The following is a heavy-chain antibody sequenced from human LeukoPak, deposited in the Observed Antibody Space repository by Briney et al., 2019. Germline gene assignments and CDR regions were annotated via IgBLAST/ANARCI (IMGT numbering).Heavy chain of an antibody. V-gene: IGHV4-34*01. Sequence: PSETLSLTCAVSGGSLSGYYGSWIRQSPGKGLEWMGDIHHDGRTKYKSSFKSRITIFLVSSKNEVSLRLSPVTPADTALYFCARDVVPRDYGDTLNAYDLWGQGTMVTVS. D-gene: IGHD4-17*01. CDR2: IHHDGRT. CDR3: ARDVVPRDYGDTLNAYDL. J-gene: IGHJ3*01. CDR1: GGSLSGYY.